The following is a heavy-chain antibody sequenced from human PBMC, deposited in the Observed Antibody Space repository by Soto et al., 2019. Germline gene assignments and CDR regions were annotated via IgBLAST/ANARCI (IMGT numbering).Heavy chain of an antibody. J-gene: IGHJ1*01. CDR3: AREHIVVVTANTSPDFQH. V-gene: IGHV1-46*01. D-gene: IGHD2-21*02. CDR1: GYTFTSYY. CDR2: INPSGGST. Sequence: ASVKVSFKSSGYTFTSYYIHWVRQAPGQGLEWMGIINPSGGSTSYAQKFQGRVTMTRDTSTSTVYMELSSLRSEDTAVYYCAREHIVVVTANTSPDFQHWGQGTLVTVSS.